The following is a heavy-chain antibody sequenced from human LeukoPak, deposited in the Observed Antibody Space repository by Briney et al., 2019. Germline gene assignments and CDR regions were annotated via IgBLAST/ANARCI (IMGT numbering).Heavy chain of an antibody. J-gene: IGHJ5*02. V-gene: IGHV3-23*01. Sequence: PGGSLRLSCAASGFTFSSYAMSWVRQAPGKGLEWVSAIGGRGESTFYADSVKGRFTISRDNSKSTVYLQMNSLRTEDTAVYYCAKDRVSPGFNWFDPWGQGTLVTFSS. CDR2: IGGRGEST. CDR3: AKDRVSPGFNWFDP. CDR1: GFTFSSYA. D-gene: IGHD3-16*01.